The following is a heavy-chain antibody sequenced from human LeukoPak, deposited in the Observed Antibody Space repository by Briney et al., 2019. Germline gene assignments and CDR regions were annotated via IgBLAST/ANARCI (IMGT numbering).Heavy chain of an antibody. V-gene: IGHV1-2*02. Sequence: ASVKVSCKASGYTFTGYYMHWVRQAPGQGLEWMGWINPTSGGTNYAQKFQGRVTMTRDTSISTAYMELSRLRSDDTAVYYCVRGEATRSLTRAPPSFDIWGQGTMVTVSS. J-gene: IGHJ3*02. D-gene: IGHD1-14*01. CDR1: GYTFTGYY. CDR3: VRGEATRSLTRAPPSFDI. CDR2: INPTSGGT.